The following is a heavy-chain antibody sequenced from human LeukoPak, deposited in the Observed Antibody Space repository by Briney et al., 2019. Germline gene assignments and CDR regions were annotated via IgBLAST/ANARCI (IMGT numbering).Heavy chain of an antibody. J-gene: IGHJ4*02. D-gene: IGHD5-24*01. V-gene: IGHV3-23*01. CDR1: GFTFSSHV. CDR2: ISEYDGRT. CDR3: ARRGGSDGWGDFDY. Sequence: GRSLRLSCAASGFTFSSHVMSWVRQAPGKVRGWVASISEYDGRTFYADSVNGRFTISRDNSRNTLYLQMDSLRAEDTAVYFCARRGGSDGWGDFDYWGQGTPVTVSS.